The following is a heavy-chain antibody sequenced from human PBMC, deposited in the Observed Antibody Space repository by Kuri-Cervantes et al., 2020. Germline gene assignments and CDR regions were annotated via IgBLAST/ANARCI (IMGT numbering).Heavy chain of an antibody. CDR3: ARGGSSPKNDAFDI. D-gene: IGHD6-13*01. Sequence: SQTLSLTCAVYGESLSVYYWSWIRQPPGKGLEWIGEINHSGSTNYNPSLKSRVTISVDTSKNQFSLKLSSVTAADTAVYYCARGGSSPKNDAFDIWGQGTMVTVSS. CDR1: GESLSVYY. J-gene: IGHJ3*02. V-gene: IGHV4-34*01. CDR2: INHSGST.